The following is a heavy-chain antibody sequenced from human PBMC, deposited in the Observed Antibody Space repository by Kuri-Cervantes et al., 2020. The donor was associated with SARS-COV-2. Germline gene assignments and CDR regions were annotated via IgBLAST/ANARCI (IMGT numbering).Heavy chain of an antibody. D-gene: IGHD2-21*01. V-gene: IGHV1-18*04. CDR1: GYTFTNYG. CDR3: ARDPCGIDCWRRLDY. J-gene: IGHJ4*02. Sequence: ASVKVSCKASGYTFTNYGINWVRQAPGQGLECMGWISAYNGVTFFAHNFQGRVTMTVDASTSTAYMELRSLRSDDTAVYYCARDPCGIDCWRRLDYWGQGTLVTVSS. CDR2: ISAYNGVT.